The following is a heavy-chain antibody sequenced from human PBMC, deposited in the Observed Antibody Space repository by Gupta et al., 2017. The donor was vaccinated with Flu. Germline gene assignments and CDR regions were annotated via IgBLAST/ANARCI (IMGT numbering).Heavy chain of an antibody. CDR1: GFTFSDHY. Sequence: LSCAASGFTFSDHYMTWVRQAPGKGLESISYISPNSRSIKYADSVKGRFTISRDNAKNSLYLQMESLRADDTAIYYCSRDPRLLDYWGPGTLVIVSS. CDR2: ISPNSRSI. V-gene: IGHV3-11*01. J-gene: IGHJ4*02. D-gene: IGHD2-15*01. CDR3: SRDPRLLDY.